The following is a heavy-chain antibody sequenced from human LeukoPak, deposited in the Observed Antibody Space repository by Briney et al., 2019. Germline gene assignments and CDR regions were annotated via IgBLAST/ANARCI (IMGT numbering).Heavy chain of an antibody. CDR1: GGSISYYY. J-gene: IGHJ6*02. CDR3: AREDPQTTVPEGMDV. Sequence: ASETLSLTCTVSGGSISYYYWSWIRQSPGKGLEWIGYIYYSGTTNYNPSLKSRVTISVDTSKNQFSLQLRSVTAADTAVYYCAREDPQTTVPEGMDVWGQGTTVTVSS. CDR2: IYYSGTT. V-gene: IGHV4-59*01. D-gene: IGHD4-17*01.